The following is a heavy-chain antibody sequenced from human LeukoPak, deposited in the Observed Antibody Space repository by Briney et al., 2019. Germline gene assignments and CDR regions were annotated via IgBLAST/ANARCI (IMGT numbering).Heavy chain of an antibody. CDR1: GFTFSTYS. D-gene: IGHD5-24*01. CDR2: ISSDSSTI. J-gene: IGHJ6*03. V-gene: IGHV3-48*01. CDR3: ARVGTLMVTIVAPYYMDV. Sequence: PGGSLRLSCAASGFTFSTYSINWVRQAPGKGLEWVSYISSDSSTIYYADSLKGRFTISRDNAKNSLSLLMNSLRAEDTAVYYCARVGTLMVTIVAPYYMDVWGKGTTVTVSS.